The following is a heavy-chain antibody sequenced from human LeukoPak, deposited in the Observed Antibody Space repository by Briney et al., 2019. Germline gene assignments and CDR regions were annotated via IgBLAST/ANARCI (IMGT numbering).Heavy chain of an antibody. J-gene: IGHJ4*02. CDR2: IKEDGSQK. CDR3: ARDGGWNRFDY. CDR1: GVRFSSSW. V-gene: IGHV3-7*03. Sequence: GGSLRLSCAAAGVRFSSSWMTWVRQAPGKGLEWAANIKEDGSQKNYVGSVKGRFTISRDNAKNSLYLQMNSLRVEDTAVYYCARDGGWNRFDYWGQGTLVTVSS. D-gene: IGHD1-1*01.